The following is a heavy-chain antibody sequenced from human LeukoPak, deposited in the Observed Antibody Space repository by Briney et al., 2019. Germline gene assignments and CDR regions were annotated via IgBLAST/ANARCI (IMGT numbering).Heavy chain of an antibody. CDR2: ISAYNGNT. CDR1: GYTFTSYG. CDR3: ARERRYYDSSGYLFDP. Sequence: ASVKVSCKASGYTFTSYGISWVRQAPGQGLEWMGWISAYNGNTNYAQKLQGRVTMTTDTSTSTAYMELRSLRSDDTAVYYCARERRYYDSSGYLFDPWGQGTLVTVSS. V-gene: IGHV1-18*01. D-gene: IGHD3-22*01. J-gene: IGHJ5*02.